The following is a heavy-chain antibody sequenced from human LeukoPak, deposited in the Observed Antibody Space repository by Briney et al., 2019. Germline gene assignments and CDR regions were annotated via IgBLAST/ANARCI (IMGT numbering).Heavy chain of an antibody. D-gene: IGHD2-2*01. CDR2: INHSGST. Sequence: SETLSLTCAVFGGSLIGYYWGWIRQPPGKGLEWIAEINHSGSTNYNPSLKSRVTISGDTSKKWFSLRLGSVTAADTAVYYCARYRVAPDSSFDYWGQGTLVTVSS. V-gene: IGHV4-34*01. J-gene: IGHJ4*02. CDR3: ARYRVAPDSSFDY. CDR1: GGSLIGYY.